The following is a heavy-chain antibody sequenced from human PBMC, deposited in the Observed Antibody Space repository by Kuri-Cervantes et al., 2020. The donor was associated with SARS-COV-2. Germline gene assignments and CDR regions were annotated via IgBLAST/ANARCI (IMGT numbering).Heavy chain of an antibody. Sequence: GGSLRLSCAASGFTFSSYSMNWVRQAPGKGLEWVSSISSSSSYIYYADSVKGRFTISRDNAKNSLYLQMNSLRAEDTAVYYCAWRIAVAVHVFDYWGQGTLVTVSS. CDR1: GFTFSSYS. J-gene: IGHJ4*02. CDR2: ISSSSSYI. CDR3: AWRIAVAVHVFDY. V-gene: IGHV3-21*01. D-gene: IGHD6-19*01.